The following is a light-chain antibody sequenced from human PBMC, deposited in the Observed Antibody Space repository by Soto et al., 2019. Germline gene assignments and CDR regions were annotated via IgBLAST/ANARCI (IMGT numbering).Light chain of an antibody. J-gene: IGKJ1*01. V-gene: IGKV3-20*01. CDR3: QQYGSSPRT. Sequence: EIVLTQSPGTLSFSPGERATLSCRASQSVSSSYLAWYQQKPGQAPRLLIYDASSRATGIPDRFRGGGSGTDFNLTISRLEPEDFAVYYCQQYGSSPRTFGEGTKVEIK. CDR2: DAS. CDR1: QSVSSSY.